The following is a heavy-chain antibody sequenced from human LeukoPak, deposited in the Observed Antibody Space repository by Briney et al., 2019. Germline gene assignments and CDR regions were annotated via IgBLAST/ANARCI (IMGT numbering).Heavy chain of an antibody. V-gene: IGHV3-23*01. CDR2: ISGSGGST. Sequence: TGGSLRLSCAASGFTFSSYAMSWVRQAPGKGLEWVSAISGSGGSTYYADSVKGRFTISRDNSKNTLYLQMNSLRAEDTAVYYCAKAGYSYGYSHFDYWGQGTLVTVSS. D-gene: IGHD5-18*01. CDR3: AKAGYSYGYSHFDY. CDR1: GFTFSSYA. J-gene: IGHJ4*02.